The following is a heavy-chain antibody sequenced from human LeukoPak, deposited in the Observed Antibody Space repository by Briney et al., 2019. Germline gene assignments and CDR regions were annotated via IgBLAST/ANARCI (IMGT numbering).Heavy chain of an antibody. CDR3: AIGQGVITWGGADVYDV. CDR1: GDTFTNYG. V-gene: IGHV1-18*01. CDR2: FSTYNGDT. D-gene: IGHD3-16*01. J-gene: IGHJ3*01. Sequence: ASVKVSCKASGDTFTNYGINWVRQAPGQRPEWMGWFSTYNGDTKYAQKLKGRLTLTADTLKTTAYMEPRTLISDDTATYYCAIGQGVITWGGADVYDVWGQGTTVIVSS.